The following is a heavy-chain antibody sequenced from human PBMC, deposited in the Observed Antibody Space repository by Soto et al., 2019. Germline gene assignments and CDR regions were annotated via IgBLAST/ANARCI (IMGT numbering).Heavy chain of an antibody. Sequence: QVQLVESGGGLVKPGGSLRLSCAASGLTFSDSYLNWIRHAPGKGLEWLAYISSSGSSIFYAGSVKGRFTLSRDNAKNSLYLHMSSLRAEDTAMYYCARVRFGEWGYAMDVWGQGTTVTVSS. CDR2: ISSSGSSI. J-gene: IGHJ6*02. CDR1: GLTFSDSY. V-gene: IGHV3-11*01. D-gene: IGHD3-10*01. CDR3: ARVRFGEWGYAMDV.